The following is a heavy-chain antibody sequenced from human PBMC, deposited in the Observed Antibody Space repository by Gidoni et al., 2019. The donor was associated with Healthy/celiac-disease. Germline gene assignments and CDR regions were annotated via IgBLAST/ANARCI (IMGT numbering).Heavy chain of an antibody. CDR3: ARGKRQLWSPVFF. CDR2: MNPNSGNA. D-gene: IGHD5-18*01. Sequence: QVQLVQSGAEVKKPGASVKVSCKASGYTFTSYDINWLRHATGQGLEWMGWMNPNSGNAGYAQKFQGRVTITRNTSISTAYMELSSRRSEDTAVYYCARGKRQLWSPVFFWGQGTLVTVSS. CDR1: GYTFTSYD. V-gene: IGHV1-8*01. J-gene: IGHJ4*02.